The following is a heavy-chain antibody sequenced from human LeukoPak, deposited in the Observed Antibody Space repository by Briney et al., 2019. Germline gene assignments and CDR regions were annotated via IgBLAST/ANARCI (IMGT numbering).Heavy chain of an antibody. V-gene: IGHV1-46*01. CDR2: INPSGGST. CDR1: GYTFTSYY. J-gene: IGHJ5*02. CDR3: ARVRERGLSGYDYNWFDP. Sequence: GASVKVSCKASGYTFTSYYMHWVRQAPGQGLEWMGIINPSGGSTSYAQKFQGRVTITADESTSTAYMELSSLRSEDTAVYYCARVRERGLSGYDYNWFDPWGQGTLVTVSS. D-gene: IGHD5-12*01.